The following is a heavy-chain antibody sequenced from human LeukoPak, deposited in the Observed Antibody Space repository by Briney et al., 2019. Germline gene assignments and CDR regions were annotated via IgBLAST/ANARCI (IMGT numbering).Heavy chain of an antibody. CDR3: ARVSPDCGGDCYYDY. V-gene: IGHV3-74*01. J-gene: IGHJ4*02. D-gene: IGHD2-21*02. Sequence: GGSLRLSCSASGFXFSSYAIHWVRQAPGKGLVWVSRINSDGSSTSYADSVKGRFTISRDNAKNTLYLQMNSLRAEDTAVYYCARVSPDCGGDCYYDYWGQGTLVTVSS. CDR2: INSDGSST. CDR1: GFXFSSYA.